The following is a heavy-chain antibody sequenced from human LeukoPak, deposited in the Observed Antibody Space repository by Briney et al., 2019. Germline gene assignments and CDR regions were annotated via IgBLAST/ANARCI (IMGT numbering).Heavy chain of an antibody. D-gene: IGHD2-2*01. J-gene: IGHJ5*02. CDR1: GYTFTSYG. Sequence: ASVKVPCKASGYTFTSYGISWVRQAPGQGLEWMGWISAYNGNTNYAQKLQGRVTMTTDTSTSTAYMELRSLRSDDKAVYYCARFRSTNLYNWFDPWGQGTLVTVSS. CDR2: ISAYNGNT. V-gene: IGHV1-18*01. CDR3: ARFRSTNLYNWFDP.